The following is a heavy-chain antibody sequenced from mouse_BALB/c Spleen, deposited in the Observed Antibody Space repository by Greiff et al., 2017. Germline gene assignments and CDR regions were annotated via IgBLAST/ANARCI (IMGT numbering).Heavy chain of an antibody. V-gene: IGHV2-2*02. Sequence: VHLVESGPGLVQPSQSLSITCTVSGFSLTSYGVHWVRQSPGKGLEWLGVIWSGGSTDYNAAFISRLSISKDNSKSQVFFKMNSMQANDTAIYYCARSLRAMDYWGQGTSVTVSS. D-gene: IGHD6-2*01. CDR2: IWSGGST. J-gene: IGHJ4*01. CDR3: ARSLRAMDY. CDR1: GFSLTSYG.